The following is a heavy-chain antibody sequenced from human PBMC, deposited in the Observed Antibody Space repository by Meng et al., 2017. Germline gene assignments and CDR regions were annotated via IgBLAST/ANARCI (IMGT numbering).Heavy chain of an antibody. J-gene: IGHJ4*02. Sequence: SETLSLTCAVYGGSFSGYYWSWIRQPPGKGLEWMGEINHSGNTNYNTSLKSRVTISVDTSKNQFSLKLSSVTAADTAVYYCARQYSGSYETYDYWGQGTLVTVSS. V-gene: IGHV4-34*01. CDR2: INHSGNT. D-gene: IGHD1-26*01. CDR3: ARQYSGSYETYDY. CDR1: GGSFSGYY.